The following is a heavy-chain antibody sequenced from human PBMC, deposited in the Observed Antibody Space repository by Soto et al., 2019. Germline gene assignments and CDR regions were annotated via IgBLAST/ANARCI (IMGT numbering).Heavy chain of an antibody. CDR1: GYNFAGYW. D-gene: IGHD3-16*01. V-gene: IGHV5-51*01. Sequence: GESLKISCKGSGYNFAGYWIAWVRQMPGKGLELMGIIYPSDSDTRYRPSFQGQVTISANKSINSAYLQWSRLRATDTAMYSGASGGVSTRTFDYWGQGTPVTVSS. CDR3: ASGGVSTRTFDY. J-gene: IGHJ4*02. CDR2: IYPSDSDT.